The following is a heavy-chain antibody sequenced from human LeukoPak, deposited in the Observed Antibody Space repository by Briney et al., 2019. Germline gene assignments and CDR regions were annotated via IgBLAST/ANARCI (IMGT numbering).Heavy chain of an antibody. V-gene: IGHV1-46*03. CDR3: ARGYCSSTSCSQRPNWFDP. D-gene: IGHD2-2*01. CDR2: INPSGGST. CDR1: GYTFTSYY. J-gene: IGHJ5*02. Sequence: ASVKVSCKASGYTFTSYYMHWVRQAPGQGLEWMGIINPSGGSTSYAQKFQGRVTMTRDTSTSTVYMELSSLRSEDTAVYYCARGYCSSTSCSQRPNWFDPWGQGTLATVSS.